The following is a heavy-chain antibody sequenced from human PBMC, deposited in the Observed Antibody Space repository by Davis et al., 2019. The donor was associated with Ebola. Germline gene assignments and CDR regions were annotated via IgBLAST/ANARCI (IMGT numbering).Heavy chain of an antibody. Sequence: GESLKISCAASGFTFSSYSMNWVRQAPGKGLGWVSSIGSSSSYIYYADSVKGRFTISSDNAKKSLYLHMNSLRAEDTAVYYCARDKFYYDSSGYGYYYGMDVWGQGTTVTVSS. CDR2: IGSSSSYI. CDR3: ARDKFYYDSSGYGYYYGMDV. V-gene: IGHV3-21*01. CDR1: GFTFSSYS. D-gene: IGHD3-22*01. J-gene: IGHJ6*02.